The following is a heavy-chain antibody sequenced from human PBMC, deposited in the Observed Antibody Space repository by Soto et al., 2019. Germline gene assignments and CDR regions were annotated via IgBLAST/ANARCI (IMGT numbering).Heavy chain of an antibody. CDR1: GCSLPRYW. Sequence: GCSLPRYWMGWVRQMPGKGVGGVVIINPDNSDTRYSPSFQGHVTISADTSNTTAYLQCSSLKAADTAVYYCERLGFIVVPASKTGDRYGMDVWGQGTTVTVSS. CDR2: INPDNSDT. J-gene: IGHJ6*02. V-gene: IGHV5-51*01. CDR3: ERLGFIVVPASKTGDRYGMDV. D-gene: IGHD2-2*01.